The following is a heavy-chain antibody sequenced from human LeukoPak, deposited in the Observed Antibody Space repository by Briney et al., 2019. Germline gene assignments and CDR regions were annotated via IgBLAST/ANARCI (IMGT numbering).Heavy chain of an antibody. CDR2: IYSGGST. J-gene: IGHJ4*02. CDR1: GFTFSSYA. Sequence: GGALRLSCAASGFTFSSYAMSWVRQAPGKGLEWVSVIYSGGSTYYADSVKGRFTISRDNSKNTLYLQMNSLRAEDTAVYYCARDSTCGGDCYYFDYWGQGTLVTVSS. CDR3: ARDSTCGGDCYYFDY. D-gene: IGHD2-21*02. V-gene: IGHV3-53*01.